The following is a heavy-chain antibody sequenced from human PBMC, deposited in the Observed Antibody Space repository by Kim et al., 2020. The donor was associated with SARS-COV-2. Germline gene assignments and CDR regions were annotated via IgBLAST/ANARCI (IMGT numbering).Heavy chain of an antibody. Sequence: GSTYYAESVKGRFTISRDNSKNTLYLQMNSLRAEDTAVYYCARGMTTGNYWGQGTLVTVSS. CDR2: GST. V-gene: IGHV3-53*01. CDR3: ARGMTTGNY. J-gene: IGHJ4*02. D-gene: IGHD4-17*01.